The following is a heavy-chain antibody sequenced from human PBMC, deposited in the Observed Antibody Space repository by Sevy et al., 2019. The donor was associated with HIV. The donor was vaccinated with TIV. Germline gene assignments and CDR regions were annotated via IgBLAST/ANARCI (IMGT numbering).Heavy chain of an antibody. CDR2: IRYDGSPK. V-gene: IGHV3-30*02. D-gene: IGHD3-10*01. CDR3: AKGLGMVQGALLSDDI. Sequence: GGSLRLSCAASGFIFSKYGMHWVRQAPGKGLEWVAFIRYDGSPKYYVDSVKGRFTISRDHSKNTLYLQMNSLRADDTAVYYCAKGLGMVQGALLSDDIWGQGTMVTVSS. J-gene: IGHJ3*02. CDR1: GFIFSKYG.